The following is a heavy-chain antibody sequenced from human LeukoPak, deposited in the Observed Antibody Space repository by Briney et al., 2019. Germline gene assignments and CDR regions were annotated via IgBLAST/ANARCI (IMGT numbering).Heavy chain of an antibody. V-gene: IGHV3-30*04. J-gene: IGHJ4*02. CDR1: GFTFNSYA. CDR2: ISYDGSNK. D-gene: IGHD3/OR15-3a*01. Sequence: GRSLRLSCAASGFTFNSYAIHWVRQAPGKGLEWVAVISYDGSNKYYAESVKGRFTISRDNSKNTLYLQLNSLRPDDTAVYYCARDQYDTWSRRGNFDSWGQGTLVIVSS. CDR3: ARDQYDTWSRRGNFDS.